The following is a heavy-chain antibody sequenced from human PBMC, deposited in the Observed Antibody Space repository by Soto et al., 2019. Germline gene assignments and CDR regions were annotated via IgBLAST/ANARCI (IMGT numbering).Heavy chain of an antibody. CDR1: GYTFTGYY. D-gene: IGHD7-27*01. J-gene: IGHJ3*02. Sequence: ASVKVSCKASGYTFTGYYMHWVRQAPGQGLEWMGWINPNSGGTNYAQKFQGWVTMTRDTSISTAYMELSRLRSDDTAVYYCARSELGLNDAFDIWGQGTMVTVSS. CDR3: ARSELGLNDAFDI. CDR2: INPNSGGT. V-gene: IGHV1-2*04.